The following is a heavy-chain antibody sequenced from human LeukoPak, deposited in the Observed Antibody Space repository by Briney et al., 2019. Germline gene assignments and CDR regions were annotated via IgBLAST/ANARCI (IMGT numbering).Heavy chain of an antibody. Sequence: SETLSLTCTVSGGSISSSSYYWGWIRQPPGKGLEWIGSIYYSGSTYYNPSLKSRVTISVDTSKNQFSLKLSSVTAADTAVYYCARDDGESFDYWGQGTLVTVSS. CDR1: GGSISSSSYY. CDR2: IYYSGST. J-gene: IGHJ4*02. V-gene: IGHV4-39*07. CDR3: ARDDGESFDY. D-gene: IGHD3-10*01.